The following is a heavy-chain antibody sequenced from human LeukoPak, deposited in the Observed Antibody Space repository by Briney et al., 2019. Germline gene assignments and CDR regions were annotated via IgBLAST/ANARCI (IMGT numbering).Heavy chain of an antibody. D-gene: IGHD1-26*01. CDR1: GGSISSGDYY. CDR3: ARRIVGANSSPFDY. V-gene: IGHV4-30-4*01. Sequence: PSETLSLTCTVSGGSISSGDYYWSWIRQPPGKGLEWIGYIYYSGSTYYNPSLKSRVTISVDTSKNQFSLRLSSVTAADTAVYFCARRIVGANSSPFDYWGQGTLVTVSS. J-gene: IGHJ4*02. CDR2: IYYSGST.